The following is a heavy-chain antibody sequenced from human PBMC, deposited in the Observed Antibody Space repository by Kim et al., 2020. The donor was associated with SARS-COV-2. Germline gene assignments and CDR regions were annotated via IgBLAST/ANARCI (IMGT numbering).Heavy chain of an antibody. J-gene: IGHJ5*02. CDR1: GGSISSGGYY. CDR3: ARCKKLWPLENWFDP. V-gene: IGHV4-31*03. D-gene: IGHD5-18*01. Sequence: SETLSLTCTVSGGSISSGGYYWSWIRQHPGKGLEWIGYIYYSGSTYYNPSLKSRVTISVDTSKNQFSLKLSSVTAADTAVYYCARCKKLWPLENWFDPWGQGTLVTVSS. CDR2: IYYSGST.